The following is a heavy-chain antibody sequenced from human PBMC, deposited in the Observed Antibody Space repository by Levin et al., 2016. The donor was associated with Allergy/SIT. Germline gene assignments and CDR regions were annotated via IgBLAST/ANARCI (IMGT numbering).Heavy chain of an antibody. D-gene: IGHD6-13*01. J-gene: IGHJ6*02. CDR2: ISSSSSYI. Sequence: VRQAPGKGLEWVSSISSSSSYIYYADSVKGRFTISRDNAKNSLYLQMNSLRAEDTAVYYCARERWQQLFYYYYGMDVWGQGTTVTVSS. CDR3: ARERWQQLFYYYYGMDV. V-gene: IGHV3-21*01.